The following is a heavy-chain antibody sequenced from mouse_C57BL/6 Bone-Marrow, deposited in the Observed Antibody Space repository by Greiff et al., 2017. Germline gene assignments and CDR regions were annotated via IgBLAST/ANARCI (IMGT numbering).Heavy chain of an antibody. CDR1: GFSFNTYA. J-gene: IGHJ3*01. CDR2: IRSKSNNYAT. CDR3: VRHLETAQASFAY. V-gene: IGHV10-1*01. Sequence: EVQLQESGGGLVQPKGSLKLSCAASGFSFNTYAMNWVRQAPGKGLEWVARIRSKSNNYATYYADSVKDRFTISRDDSESMLYLQMNNLKTEDTAMYYCVRHLETAQASFAYWGQGTLVTVSA. D-gene: IGHD3-2*02.